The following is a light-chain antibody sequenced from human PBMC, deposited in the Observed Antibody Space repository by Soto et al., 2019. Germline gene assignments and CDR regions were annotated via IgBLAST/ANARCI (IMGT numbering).Light chain of an antibody. CDR2: DAS. J-gene: IGKJ5*01. V-gene: IGKV1-5*01. Sequence: DIQLTQTPSTLSASVGDEVTITCRASQTISRWLAWYQQKPGRAPKLLIYDASTLESGVPSRFGGSGSETEFALTISRLQPDDFATYFCHSRAFGQGTRLENK. CDR3: HSRA. CDR1: QTISRW.